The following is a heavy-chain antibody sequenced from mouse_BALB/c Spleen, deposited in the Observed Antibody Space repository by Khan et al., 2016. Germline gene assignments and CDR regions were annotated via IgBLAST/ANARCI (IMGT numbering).Heavy chain of an antibody. Sequence: EVQLQESGPSLVKPSQTLSLTCSVTGDSITSGYCNWIRKFPGNKLEYMGYITSSGSTYYNPSLKSRLSIPRDASKNQYYLQMNSVTTENTATYYCYYSSSYWYFDGWVAGTTVTVSS. D-gene: IGHD1-1*01. CDR2: ITSSGST. CDR1: GDSITSGY. V-gene: IGHV3-8*02. J-gene: IGHJ1*01. CDR3: YYSSSYWYFDG.